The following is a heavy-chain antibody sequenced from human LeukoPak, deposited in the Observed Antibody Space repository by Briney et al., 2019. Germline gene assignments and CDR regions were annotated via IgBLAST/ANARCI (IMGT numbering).Heavy chain of an antibody. D-gene: IGHD3-10*01. Sequence: RSLRLSCAGSGFNVSSNYMNWVRPAPGAGLEWVSFIYSGGSTYYADSVKGRFTISRDNSKNTLYLQMNSLRAEDTAVYYCAKVQVTMVRGAIDYWGQGTLVTVSS. CDR2: IYSGGST. CDR3: AKVQVTMVRGAIDY. V-gene: IGHV3-66*01. J-gene: IGHJ4*02. CDR1: GFNVSSNY.